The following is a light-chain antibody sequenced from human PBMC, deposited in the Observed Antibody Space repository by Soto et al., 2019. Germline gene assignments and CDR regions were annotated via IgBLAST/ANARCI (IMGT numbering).Light chain of an antibody. Sequence: EIAMTQSAATLSVSPGERATLSCRASQSVSSYLAWYQQKPGQAPRLLIYDASNRATGIPARFSGSGSGTDFTLTISSLEPEDFAVYYCQQYNNWPPEKTFGQGTKVDIK. CDR2: DAS. V-gene: IGKV3-11*01. CDR3: QQYNNWPPEKT. CDR1: QSVSSY. J-gene: IGKJ1*01.